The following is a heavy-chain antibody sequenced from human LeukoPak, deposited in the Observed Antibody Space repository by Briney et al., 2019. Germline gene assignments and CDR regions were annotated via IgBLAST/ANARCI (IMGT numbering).Heavy chain of an antibody. D-gene: IGHD3-22*01. J-gene: IGHJ4*02. CDR2: IYYSGST. CDR3: AGASYDSSGVH. V-gene: IGHV4-30-4*08. CDR1: GGSISSGNYH. Sequence: SSQTLSLTCTVSGGSISSGNYHWSWIRQPPGKGLEWIGYIYYSGSTNYNPSLKSRVTISVDTSKNQFSLKLSSVTAADTAVYYCAGASYDSSGVHWGQGTLVTVSS.